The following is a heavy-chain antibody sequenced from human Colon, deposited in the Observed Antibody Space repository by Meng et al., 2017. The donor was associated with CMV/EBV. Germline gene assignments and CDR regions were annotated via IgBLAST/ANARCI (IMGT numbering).Heavy chain of an antibody. D-gene: IGHD6-19*01. V-gene: IGHV3-66*01. J-gene: IGHJ4*02. CDR2: IYSGGST. CDR1: GFTVSSNY. CDR3: AKDLSPYSSGARVGY. Sequence: GGSLRLSCAASGFTVSSNYMSWVRQAPGKGLEWVSVIYSGGSTYYADSVKGRFTISRDNSKNTLYLQMNSLRAEDTAVYYCAKDLSPYSSGARVGYWGQGTLVTVSS.